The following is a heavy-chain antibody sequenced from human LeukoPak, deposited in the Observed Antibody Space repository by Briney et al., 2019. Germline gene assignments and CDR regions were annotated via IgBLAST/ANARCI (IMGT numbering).Heavy chain of an antibody. J-gene: IGHJ4*02. CDR3: AKADNYDFWSGYSYFDY. CDR2: ISWNSGSI. D-gene: IGHD3-3*01. Sequence: GGSLRLSCAASGFTFSNYAMHWVRQAPGKGLEWVSGISWNSGSIGYADSVKGRFTISRDNAKSSLYLQMNSLRAEDTALYYCAKADNYDFWSGYSYFDYWGQGTLVTVSS. CDR1: GFTFSNYA. V-gene: IGHV3-9*01.